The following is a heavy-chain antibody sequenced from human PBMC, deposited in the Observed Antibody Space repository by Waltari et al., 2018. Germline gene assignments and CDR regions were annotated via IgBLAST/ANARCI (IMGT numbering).Heavy chain of an antibody. J-gene: IGHJ4*02. V-gene: IGHV4-38-2*01. CDR3: ARHINAIAVAGYFDY. D-gene: IGHD6-19*01. CDR2: IYHSGST. CDR1: GYSISSGYY. Sequence: QVQLQESGPGLVKPSETLSLTCAVSGYSISSGYYWGWIRQPPGKGLEWIGSIYHSGSTYYNPSLKMRVTISVDTSKNQFYLKLSSVTAADTAVYYCARHINAIAVAGYFDYWGQGTLVTVSS.